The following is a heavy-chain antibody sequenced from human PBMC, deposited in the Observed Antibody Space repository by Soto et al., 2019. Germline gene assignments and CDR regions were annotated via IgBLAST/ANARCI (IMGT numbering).Heavy chain of an antibody. CDR1: GGTFSSYT. J-gene: IGHJ6*03. CDR2: MIAILGIA. Sequence: ASVKLSCKASGGTFSSYTISWVRQAPGQGREWMGRMIAILGIANYAQKFQGRVTITADKSTSTAYRELSSLRSEDTAVYYCARDQDLYYSSSPYYYYYMDVWGKGTTVTVSS. D-gene: IGHD6-6*01. CDR3: ARDQDLYYSSSPYYYYYMDV. V-gene: IGHV1-69*04.